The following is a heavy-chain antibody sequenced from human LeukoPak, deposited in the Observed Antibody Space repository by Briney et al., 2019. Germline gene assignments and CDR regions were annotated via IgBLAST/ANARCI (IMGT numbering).Heavy chain of an antibody. CDR3: ARGGGIVVVNPPDY. CDR2: INHSGST. CDR1: GGSFSGYY. V-gene: IGHV4-34*01. Sequence: SETLSLTCAVYGGSFSGYYWSWIRQPPGKGLEWIGEINHSGSTNYNPSLESRVTISVDTSKNQFSLKLSSVTAADTAVYYCARGGGIVVVNPPDYWGQGTLVTVSS. J-gene: IGHJ4*02. D-gene: IGHD3-22*01.